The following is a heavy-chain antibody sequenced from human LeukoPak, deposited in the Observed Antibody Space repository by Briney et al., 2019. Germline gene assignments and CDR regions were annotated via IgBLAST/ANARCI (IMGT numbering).Heavy chain of an antibody. Sequence: GGSLRLSCAASGFTFSSYWMSWVRQAPGKGLEWVAFIRYDGSNKYYADSVKGRFTISRDNSKNTLYLQMNSLRAEDTAVYYCAKGQLRFLESDFDYWGQGTLVTVSS. D-gene: IGHD3-3*01. V-gene: IGHV3-30*02. CDR2: IRYDGSNK. CDR3: AKGQLRFLESDFDY. J-gene: IGHJ4*02. CDR1: GFTFSSYW.